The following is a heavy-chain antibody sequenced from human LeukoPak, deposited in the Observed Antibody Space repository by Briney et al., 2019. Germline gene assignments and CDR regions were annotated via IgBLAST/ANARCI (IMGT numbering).Heavy chain of an antibody. CDR3: ARGRPFRDGYRYYFDY. V-gene: IGHV6-1*01. J-gene: IGHJ4*02. Sequence: SQTLSLTCAISGDSVSSNSAAWNWIRQSPSRGLEWLGSTYYRSKWYNDYAVSVKSRITINHDTSKNQFSLQLNSVTPEDTAVYYCARGRPFRDGYRYYFDYWGQGTLVTVSS. CDR2: TYYRSKWYN. CDR1: GDSVSSNSAA. D-gene: IGHD5-24*01.